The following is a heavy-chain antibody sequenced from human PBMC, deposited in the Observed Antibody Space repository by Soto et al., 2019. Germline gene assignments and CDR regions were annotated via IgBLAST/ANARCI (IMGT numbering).Heavy chain of an antibody. V-gene: IGHV2-26*01. CDR1: GFSLSNARMG. Sequence: QVTLKESGPVLVKPTETLTLTCTVSGFSLSNARMGVSWIRQPPGKALEWLAHIFSNDEKSYSTSLKSRLTISKDTSKSQVVLTMTNMDPVDTATYYCARIKEWFGESLYYFDYWGQGTLVTVSS. J-gene: IGHJ4*02. CDR3: ARIKEWFGESLYYFDY. CDR2: IFSNDEK. D-gene: IGHD3-10*01.